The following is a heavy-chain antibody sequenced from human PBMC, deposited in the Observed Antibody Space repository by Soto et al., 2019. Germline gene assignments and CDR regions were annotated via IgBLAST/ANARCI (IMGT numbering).Heavy chain of an antibody. CDR3: AKGGRQWLVTSDFNY. V-gene: IGHV3-30*18. Sequence: GGSLRLSCAASGFTFRSYAMHWVRQAPGKGLEWVAVTSYDGHDQYYADSVKGRFTISRDSSKNTVSLEMTSLRAEDTAVYYCAKGGRQWLVTSDFNYWGQGALVTVSS. CDR1: GFTFRSYA. J-gene: IGHJ4*02. CDR2: TSYDGHDQ. D-gene: IGHD6-19*01.